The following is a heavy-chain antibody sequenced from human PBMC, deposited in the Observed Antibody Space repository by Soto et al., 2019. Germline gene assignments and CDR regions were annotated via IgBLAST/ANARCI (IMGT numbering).Heavy chain of an antibody. V-gene: IGHV6-1*01. CDR2: TYYRSNWRH. J-gene: IGHJ4*02. Sequence: SQTLSLTCAISGDSVSSNAAAWNWIRSSPSRGLEWLGRTYYRSNWRHDYAVSVKSRITVNPDTSKNHFSLQLNSVTPDDTAVYYCARGVAGSGFDLWGQGTLVTVSS. CDR3: ARGVAGSGFDL. D-gene: IGHD6-19*01. CDR1: GDSVSSNAAA.